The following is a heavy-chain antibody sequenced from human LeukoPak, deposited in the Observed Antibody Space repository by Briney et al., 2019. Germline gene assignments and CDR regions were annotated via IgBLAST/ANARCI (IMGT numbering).Heavy chain of an antibody. V-gene: IGHV1-2*02. Sequence: GALKVSCKASGYTFTGYYMHWVRQASGQGLEWMGWINPNSGGTDYAQKFQGRVTMTRDTSIITAYMELNRLRSDDTAVYYCASRDGPHGGFDYWGQGTLVTVSS. D-gene: IGHD5-24*01. CDR2: INPNSGGT. CDR3: ASRDGPHGGFDY. CDR1: GYTFTGYY. J-gene: IGHJ4*02.